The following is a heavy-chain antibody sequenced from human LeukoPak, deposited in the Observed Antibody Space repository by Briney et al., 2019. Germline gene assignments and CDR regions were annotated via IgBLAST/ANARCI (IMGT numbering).Heavy chain of an antibody. D-gene: IGHD6-13*01. V-gene: IGHV4-59*08. Sequence: SETLSLTCTVSGGSISSYFWSWIRQPPGKGLEWIGYIYYSGSTNYNPSLKSRVTISVDTSKNQFSLKLSSVTAADTAVYYCARRHSSSWYFDYWGQGTLVTVSS. J-gene: IGHJ4*02. CDR3: ARRHSSSWYFDY. CDR1: GGSISSYF. CDR2: IYYSGST.